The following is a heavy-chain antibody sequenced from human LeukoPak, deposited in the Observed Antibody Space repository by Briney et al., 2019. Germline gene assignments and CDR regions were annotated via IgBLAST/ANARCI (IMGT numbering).Heavy chain of an antibody. CDR1: GGSFSGYY. CDR3: AKRGDFWSGSLWYFDY. V-gene: IGHV4-34*01. CDR2: INHSGST. J-gene: IGHJ4*02. D-gene: IGHD3-3*01. Sequence: SETLSLTCAVYGGSFSGYYWSWIRQPPGKGLEWIGEINHSGSTNYNPSLKSRVTISVDTSKNQFSLKLSSVTAADTAVYYCAKRGDFWSGSLWYFDYWGQGTLVTVSS.